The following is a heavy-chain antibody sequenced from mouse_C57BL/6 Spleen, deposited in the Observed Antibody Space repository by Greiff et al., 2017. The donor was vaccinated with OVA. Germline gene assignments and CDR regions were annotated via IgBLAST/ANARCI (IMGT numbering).Heavy chain of an antibody. Sequence: EVQVVESGGGLVKPGGSLKLSCAASGFTFSSYAMSWVRQTPEKRLEWVATISDGGSYTYYPDNVKGRFTISRDNAKNNLYLQMSHLKSEDTAMYYCASDGHYGSSSFAYWGQGTLVTVSA. CDR3: ASDGHYGSSSFAY. CDR1: GFTFSSYA. J-gene: IGHJ3*01. CDR2: ISDGGSYT. V-gene: IGHV5-4*01. D-gene: IGHD1-1*01.